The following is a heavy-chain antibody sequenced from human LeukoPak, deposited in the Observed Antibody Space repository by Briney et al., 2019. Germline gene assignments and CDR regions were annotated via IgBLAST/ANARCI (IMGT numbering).Heavy chain of an antibody. V-gene: IGHV3-30*18. CDR3: AKDSGSSSWYYFDY. Sequence: GGSLRLSCAASGFTFSSYVMHWVRQAPGKGLEWVAVISYDGSSQYYADSVKGRFTISRDNSKNTLYLQMNSLRAEDTAVYYCAKDSGSSSWYYFDYWGQGTLVTVSS. CDR1: GFTFSSYV. CDR2: ISYDGSSQ. J-gene: IGHJ4*02. D-gene: IGHD6-13*01.